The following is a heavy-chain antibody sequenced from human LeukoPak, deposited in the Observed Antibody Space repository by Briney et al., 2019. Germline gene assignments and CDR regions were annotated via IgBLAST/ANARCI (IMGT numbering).Heavy chain of an antibody. CDR2: ISSNGGST. D-gene: IGHD3-22*01. J-gene: IGHJ4*02. CDR3: AKPSTMIVVARTGFDY. CDR1: GFTFSSYA. Sequence: GGSLRLSCSASGFTFSSYAMHWVRQAPGKGLEYVSAISSNGGSTYYADSVKGRFTISRDNSKNTLYLQMSSLRAEDTAVYYCAKPSTMIVVARTGFDYWAREPWSPSPQ. V-gene: IGHV3-64D*06.